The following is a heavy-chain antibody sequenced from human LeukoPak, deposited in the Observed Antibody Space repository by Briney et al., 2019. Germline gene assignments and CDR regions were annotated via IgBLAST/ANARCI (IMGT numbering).Heavy chain of an antibody. CDR3: ASGYSYGYDF. D-gene: IGHD5-18*01. Sequence: PGGSLRLSCAASGFTFSSYEMNWVRLAPGKGLEWVSYISSSAGTIYYADSVKGRFTISRDHAKKSLFLQMNSLRAEDTGVYYCASGYSYGYDFWGQGTLVTVSS. J-gene: IGHJ4*02. V-gene: IGHV3-48*03. CDR2: ISSSAGTI. CDR1: GFTFSSYE.